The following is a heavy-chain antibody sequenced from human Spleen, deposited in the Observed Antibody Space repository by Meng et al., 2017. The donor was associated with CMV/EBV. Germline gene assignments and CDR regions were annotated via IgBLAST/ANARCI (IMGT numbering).Heavy chain of an antibody. J-gene: IGHJ5*02. V-gene: IGHV3-11*01. CDR2: ISYGGTTI. CDR3: ARARRAGSTNSFDP. CDR1: GFTFSSYA. Sequence: GESLKISCAASGFTFSSYAMTWIRQAPGKGLEWVSYISYGGTTIFYADAVKGRFTISRDNAKNSLYLQMSSLRVEDTAVYYCARARRAGSTNSFDPWGRGTLVTVSS.